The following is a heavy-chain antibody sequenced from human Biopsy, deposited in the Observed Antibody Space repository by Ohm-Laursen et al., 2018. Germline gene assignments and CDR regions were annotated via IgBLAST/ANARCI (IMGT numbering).Heavy chain of an antibody. Sequence: SQTLSLTCTVSGGSISSGGSYWSWLRPRPGRGLVWIGYIFNSANTYYNPSLKNLISISGDTSKNQFSLKLNSVTAADTAVYYCARGDCVDSNGYFWFDPWGQGTLVTVSS. D-gene: IGHD3-22*01. CDR3: ARGDCVDSNGYFWFDP. CDR2: IFNSANT. J-gene: IGHJ5*02. V-gene: IGHV4-31*01. CDR1: GGSISSGGSY.